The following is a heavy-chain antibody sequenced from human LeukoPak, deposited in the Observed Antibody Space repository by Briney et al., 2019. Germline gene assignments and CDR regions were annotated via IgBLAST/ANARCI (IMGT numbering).Heavy chain of an antibody. Sequence: PGGSLRLSCAASGFTSSSYGMHWVRQAPGKGLEWVAVISYDGSNKYYADSVKGRFTISRDNSKNTLYLQMNSLRAEDTAVYYCARCISGSYRVGAFDIWGQGTMVTVSS. CDR3: ARCISGSYRVGAFDI. CDR1: GFTSSSYG. V-gene: IGHV3-30*19. J-gene: IGHJ3*02. CDR2: ISYDGSNK. D-gene: IGHD1-26*01.